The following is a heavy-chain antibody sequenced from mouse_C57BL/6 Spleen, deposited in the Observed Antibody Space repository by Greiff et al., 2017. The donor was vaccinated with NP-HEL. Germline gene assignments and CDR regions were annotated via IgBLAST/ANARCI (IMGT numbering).Heavy chain of an antibody. CDR1: GYTFTDYE. CDR2: IDPETGGT. D-gene: IGHD2-1*01. J-gene: IGHJ2*01. V-gene: IGHV1-15*01. Sequence: QVQLKQSGAELVRPGASVTLSCKASGYTFTDYEMHWVKQTPVHGLEWIGAIDPETGGTAYNQKFKGKAILTADKSSSTAYMELRSLTSEDSAVYYCTRGIYYGNFHFDYWGQGTTLTVSS. CDR3: TRGIYYGNFHFDY.